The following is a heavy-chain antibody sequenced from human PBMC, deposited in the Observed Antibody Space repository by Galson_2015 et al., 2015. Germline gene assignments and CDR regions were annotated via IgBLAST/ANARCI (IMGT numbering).Heavy chain of an antibody. V-gene: IGHV3-23*01. D-gene: IGHD3-3*01. CDR1: GFTFSSYA. CDR3: AMGDFWSGYCWFDP. CDR2: ISDSGGST. J-gene: IGHJ5*02. Sequence: SLRLSCATSGFTFSSYALTWVRQAPGKGLEWVSGISDSGGSTYYADSVKGRFTISRDKSKNTLYLQMNSLRAEDTAAYYCAMGDFWSGYCWFDPWGQGTLVTVSS.